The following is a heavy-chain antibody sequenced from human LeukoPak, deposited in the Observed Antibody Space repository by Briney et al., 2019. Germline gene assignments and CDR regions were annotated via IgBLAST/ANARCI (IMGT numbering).Heavy chain of an antibody. V-gene: IGHV5-51*01. D-gene: IGHD6-13*01. CDR3: ASGAAIAAPGTYDAFDI. J-gene: IGHJ3*02. CDR1: GYSFTTYW. CDR2: IYPGDSDT. Sequence: GESLKISCKGSGYSFTTYWIGWVRQMPGKGLESMGIIYPGDSDTKYSPSFQGQVTISADRSISTAYLQWSSLKASDTAMYYCASGAAIAAPGTYDAFDIWGQGTKVTVSS.